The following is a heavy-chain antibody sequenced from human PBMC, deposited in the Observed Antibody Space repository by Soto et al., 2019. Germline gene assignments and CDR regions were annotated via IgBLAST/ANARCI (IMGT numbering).Heavy chain of an antibody. CDR3: ARHRSTYCGSDCYSVFDY. D-gene: IGHD2-21*02. CDR1: GYSFTSYW. CDR2: IYHGDSDT. V-gene: IGHV5-51*01. Sequence: GESRNISCKGSGYSFTSYWIGWLRQMPGKGLEWMGLIYHGDSDTRYSPSFQCQVTISADKSISTAYLQWSSLKASDTAMYYCARHRSTYCGSDCYSVFDYGCQGTLVTVSS. J-gene: IGHJ4*02.